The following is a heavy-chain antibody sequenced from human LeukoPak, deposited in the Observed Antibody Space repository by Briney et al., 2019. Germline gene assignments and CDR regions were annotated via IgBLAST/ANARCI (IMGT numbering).Heavy chain of an antibody. D-gene: IGHD1-14*01. CDR1: GFTFTRHG. CDR2: IWYDGSDK. V-gene: IGHV3-33*01. CDR3: ARDITSHYFDY. J-gene: IGHJ4*02. Sequence: GRSLRLSCSASGFTFTRHGMHWVRQAPGKGLEWVAVIWYDGSDKYYTDSVKGRFTISRDNSRNTLYLQMNSLRVEDTAIYYCARDITSHYFDYCGQGALVTVSS.